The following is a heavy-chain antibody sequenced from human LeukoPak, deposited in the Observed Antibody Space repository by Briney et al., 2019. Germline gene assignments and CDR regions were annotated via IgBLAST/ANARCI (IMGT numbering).Heavy chain of an antibody. CDR1: GFTFSSYS. CDR3: AREHYYDGSGYPTTPDY. J-gene: IGHJ4*02. Sequence: PGGSLRLSCAASGFTFSSYSMNWVRQAPGKGLEWVSSISSSSSYIYYADSVKGRFTISRDNAKNSLYLQTNSLRAEDTAVYYCAREHYYDGSGYPTTPDYWGQGTLVTVSS. V-gene: IGHV3-21*01. D-gene: IGHD3-22*01. CDR2: ISSSSSYI.